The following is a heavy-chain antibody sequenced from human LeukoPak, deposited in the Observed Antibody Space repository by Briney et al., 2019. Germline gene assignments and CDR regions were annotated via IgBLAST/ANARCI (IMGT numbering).Heavy chain of an antibody. CDR2: INPSGDRT. V-gene: IGHV1-46*01. J-gene: IGHJ4*02. CDR3: ARGLSPVGSGGSCPDY. D-gene: IGHD2-15*01. Sequence: ASVKDTSSASGYTFTSYYILGVRHAPGQGLEWMGIINPSGDRTTYAQKFQGRVTMTRDTSTSTVYMELSSLRSEDTAVYYCARGLSPVGSGGSCPDYWGQGSLVTVSS. CDR1: GYTFTSYY.